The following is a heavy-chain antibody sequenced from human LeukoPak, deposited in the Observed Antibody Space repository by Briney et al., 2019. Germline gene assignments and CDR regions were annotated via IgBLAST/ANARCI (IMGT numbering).Heavy chain of an antibody. CDR3: ASASEGIAAAGAFDI. D-gene: IGHD6-13*01. J-gene: IGHJ3*02. CDR1: GGSISSYY. Sequence: SETLSHTCTVSGGSISSYYWSWIRQPAGKGLEWIGRIYTSGSTNYNPSLKSRVTMSVDTSKNQFSLKLSSVTAADTAVYYCASASEGIAAAGAFDIWGQGTMVTVSS. V-gene: IGHV4-4*07. CDR2: IYTSGST.